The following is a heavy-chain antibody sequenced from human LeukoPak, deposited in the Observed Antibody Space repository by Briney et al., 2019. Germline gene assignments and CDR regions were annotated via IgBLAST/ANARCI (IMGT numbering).Heavy chain of an antibody. CDR2: IYTSGST. J-gene: IGHJ6*02. CDR3: ARGRFWSGYHYYYYYGMDV. V-gene: IGHV4-4*07. Sequence: SETLSLTCTVSGGSISSYYWSSIRQPAGKGLEWIGRIYTSGSTNYNPSLKSRVTMSVDTSKNQFSLKLSSVTAADTAVYYCARGRFWSGYHYYYYYGMDVWGQGTTVTVSS. D-gene: IGHD3-3*01. CDR1: GGSISSYY.